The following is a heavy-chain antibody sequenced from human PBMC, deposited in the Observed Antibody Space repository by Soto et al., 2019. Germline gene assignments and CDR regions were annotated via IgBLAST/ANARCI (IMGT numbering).Heavy chain of an antibody. J-gene: IGHJ4*02. D-gene: IGHD3-16*01. CDR3: AKDTDHAYDF. Sequence: GASVKVSCKASGGTFSSYAINWVRQAPGHGLQWMGAIIPLFGTTNYAQRFQGRVTITADESTSTAYMELSSLKSEDTAIYYCAKDTDHAYDFWGQGTLVTVSS. CDR1: GGTFSSYA. V-gene: IGHV1-69*13. CDR2: IIPLFGTT.